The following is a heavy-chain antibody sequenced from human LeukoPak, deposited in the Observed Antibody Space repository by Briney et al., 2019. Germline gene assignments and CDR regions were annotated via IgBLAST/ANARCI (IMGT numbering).Heavy chain of an antibody. D-gene: IGHD3-22*01. CDR1: GFTFSGSA. CDR2: IRSTANSYAT. V-gene: IGHV3-73*01. J-gene: IGHJ4*02. Sequence: GGSLRLSCAASGFTFSGSAMHWVRQASGKGPDWVGRIRSTANSYATAYAASVKGRFTISRDDSKNTAYLQMNSLKTEDTAVYYCTRLEGGYSDSSGYYSYWGQGTLVTVSS. CDR3: TRLEGGYSDSSGYYSY.